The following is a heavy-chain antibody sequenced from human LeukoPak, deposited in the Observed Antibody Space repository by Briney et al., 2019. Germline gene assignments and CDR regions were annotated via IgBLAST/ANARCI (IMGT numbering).Heavy chain of an antibody. CDR1: GFTFSSYD. CDR3: AYLGLVVGDY. Sequence: PGRSLRLSCAASGFTFSSYDIHWVRQAPGKGLEWVAVILYDGSNKYYADSVKGRFTISRDNSKNTLYLQMNSLRAEDTAVYYCAYLGLVVGDYWGQGTLVTVSS. D-gene: IGHD2-2*01. J-gene: IGHJ4*02. V-gene: IGHV3-30*03. CDR2: ILYDGSNK.